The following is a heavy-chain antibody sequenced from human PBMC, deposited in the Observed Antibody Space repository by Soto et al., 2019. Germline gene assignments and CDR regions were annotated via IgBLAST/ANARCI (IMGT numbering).Heavy chain of an antibody. CDR2: MNPNSGNT. CDR3: ARERTGPTSMDV. J-gene: IGHJ6*02. CDR1: GYTFTSYD. Sequence: QVQLVQSGAEVKKPGASVKVSCKASGYTFTSYDINWVRQATGQGLEWMGWMNPNSGNTGYAQKFQGRVTRTRNTSISTAYRELSSLRSEDTAVYYCARERTGPTSMDVWGQGTTVTVSS. V-gene: IGHV1-8*01. D-gene: IGHD1-1*01.